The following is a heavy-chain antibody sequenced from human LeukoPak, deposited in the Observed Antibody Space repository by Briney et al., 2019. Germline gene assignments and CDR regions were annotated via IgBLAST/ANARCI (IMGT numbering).Heavy chain of an antibody. CDR2: IYSGGST. CDR3: ARGRYDFWSGYSYYFDY. D-gene: IGHD3-3*01. V-gene: IGHV3-53*01. Sequence: PGGSLRLSCAASGFTVSSNYMSWVRQAPGKGLEWVSVIYSGGSTYYADSVKGRFTISRDNSKNTLYLQMNSLRAEDTAVYYCARGRYDFWSGYSYYFDYWGQGTLVTVSS. CDR1: GFTVSSNY. J-gene: IGHJ4*02.